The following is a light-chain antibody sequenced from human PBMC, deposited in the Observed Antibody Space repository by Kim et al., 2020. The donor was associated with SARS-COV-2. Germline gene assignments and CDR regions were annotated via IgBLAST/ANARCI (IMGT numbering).Light chain of an antibody. V-gene: IGKV3-20*01. CDR2: AAF. CDR1: HSIGIS. J-gene: IGKJ4*01. CDR3: QHYGTSPFT. Sequence: LSPGEGATLSCRASHSIGISLAWYQQTRGQAPRLLIYAAFSRATGMPDRFSGSGSGTDFTLTISRLEPEDFAVYYCQHYGTSPFTFGGGTKVDIK.